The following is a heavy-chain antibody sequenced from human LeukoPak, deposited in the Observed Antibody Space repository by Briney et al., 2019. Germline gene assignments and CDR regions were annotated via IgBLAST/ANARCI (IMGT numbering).Heavy chain of an antibody. Sequence: AGGSLRLSCAGSGFTFSDLYMDWVRQAPGKGLEWGGHTRNRAHGHSTEYAASVRGRLIISKDDSKNLLYLEMNNLKTEDTVMYYCTRGSYCHDESAFDVWGQGKMVTVSS. J-gene: IGHJ3*01. CDR1: GFTFSDLY. CDR2: TRNRAHGHST. CDR3: TRGSYCHDESAFDV. V-gene: IGHV3-72*01. D-gene: IGHD3-10*01.